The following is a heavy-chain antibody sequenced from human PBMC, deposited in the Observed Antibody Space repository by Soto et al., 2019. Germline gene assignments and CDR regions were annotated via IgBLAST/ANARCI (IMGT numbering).Heavy chain of an antibody. Sequence: EVQLVETGGGLIQPGGSLRLSCAASGFTVSSNYMNWVRQAPGKGLEWLSIIYSDGTTYYADSVKGRFTISRDNFKNTLYLQMNNLRDEDTAVYYVAILSNWGQGTLVTVSS. CDR2: IYSDGTT. V-gene: IGHV3-53*02. J-gene: IGHJ4*02. CDR3: AILSN. CDR1: GFTVSSNY. D-gene: IGHD6-6*01.